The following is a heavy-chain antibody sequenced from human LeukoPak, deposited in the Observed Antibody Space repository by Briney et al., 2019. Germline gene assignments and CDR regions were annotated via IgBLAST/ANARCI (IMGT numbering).Heavy chain of an antibody. CDR1: GFTFSSYE. D-gene: IGHD1-26*01. CDR3: ARHGASGSYLYYSDY. V-gene: IGHV3-48*03. J-gene: IGHJ4*02. CDR2: IYSTGSAI. Sequence: PGGSLRLSCAASGFTFSSYEMSWVRQVPGKGLEWVSYIYSTGSAIYYADSVKGRFTISRDNARNSLYLQMNSLRAEDTGVYYCARHGASGSYLYYSDYWGQGTLVTVSS.